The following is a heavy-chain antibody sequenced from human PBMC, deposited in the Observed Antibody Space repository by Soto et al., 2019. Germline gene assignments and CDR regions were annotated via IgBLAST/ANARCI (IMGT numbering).Heavy chain of an antibody. Sequence: EVQLVESGGGLVKPGGSLRLSCAASGFTFGDHWMTWVRQAPGKGLEWVANIKQDGGGKYYVESVKGRFTISRDNAENSLYLQMTSLRAEDTAVYYCARHGLGYYGLDVWGQGTTVTVSS. CDR1: GFTFGDHW. V-gene: IGHV3-7*05. CDR3: ARHGLGYYGLDV. J-gene: IGHJ6*02. CDR2: IKQDGGGK.